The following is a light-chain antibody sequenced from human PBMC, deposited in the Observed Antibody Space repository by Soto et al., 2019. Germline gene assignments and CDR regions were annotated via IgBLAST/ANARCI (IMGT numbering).Light chain of an antibody. CDR3: QQYNSYPIT. V-gene: IGKV1-5*01. J-gene: IGKJ5*01. CDR2: DAS. Sequence: DIQMTQSPSTLSASVGDRVTITCRASQSISSWLAWYQQKPGKAPKLLIYDASSLESGVPSRFSGSGSGTEFTLTISSLQPDDVATYYFQQYNSYPITFGQGTRLDIK. CDR1: QSISSW.